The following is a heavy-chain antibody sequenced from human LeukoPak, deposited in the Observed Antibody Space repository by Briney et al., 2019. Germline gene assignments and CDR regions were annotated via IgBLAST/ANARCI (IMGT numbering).Heavy chain of an antibody. J-gene: IGHJ4*02. CDR1: GYTFTSYG. CDR3: ARISGSYYEGYFDY. V-gene: IGHV1-18*01. CDR2: ISAYNGNT. Sequence: ASVKVSCKASGYTFTSYGISWVRQAPGQGLEWMGWISAYNGNTNYAQKLQGRVTMTTDTSTSTAYMELRSLRSDDTAVYYCARISGSYYEGYFDYWGQGTLVTVSS. D-gene: IGHD1-26*01.